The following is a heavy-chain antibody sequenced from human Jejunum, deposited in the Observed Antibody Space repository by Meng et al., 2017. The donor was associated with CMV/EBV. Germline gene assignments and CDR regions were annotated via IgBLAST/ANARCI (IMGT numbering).Heavy chain of an antibody. CDR2: IWSGGDYL. V-gene: IGHV3-23*03. D-gene: IGHD3-9*01. Sequence: SGFSFSTYAMSWVRQAPGKGLEWVSVIWSGGDYLYYEDSVKGRFTISRDNSKNTLYLQMNSLRAEDTAVYYCAKGRALTGAYYFDYWGQGTLVTVSS. CDR3: AKGRALTGAYYFDY. J-gene: IGHJ4*02. CDR1: GFSFSTYA.